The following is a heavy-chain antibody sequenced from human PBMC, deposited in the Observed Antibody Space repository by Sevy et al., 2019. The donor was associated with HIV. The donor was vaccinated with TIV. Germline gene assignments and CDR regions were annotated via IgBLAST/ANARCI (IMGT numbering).Heavy chain of an antibody. D-gene: IGHD1-1*01. V-gene: IGHV3-49*04. J-gene: IGHJ4*02. CDR3: TRWKGLQSIFDY. Sequence: GGSLRLSCTTSGFAFGDYAMNWVRQAPGKGLEWVGFLKSKADGGTVDHAPSVKGRFTISRDDSKSIAYLQMNDLTTEDTAVYYCTRWKGLQSIFDYWGQGALVTVSS. CDR1: GFAFGDYA. CDR2: LKSKADGGTV.